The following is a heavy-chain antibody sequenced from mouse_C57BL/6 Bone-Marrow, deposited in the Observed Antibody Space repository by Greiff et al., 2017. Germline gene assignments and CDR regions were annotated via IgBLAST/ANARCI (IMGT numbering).Heavy chain of an antibody. J-gene: IGHJ1*03. CDR1: GFSLTSYG. V-gene: IGHV2-2*01. Sequence: QVQLKQSGPGLVQPSQSLSITCTVSGFSLTSYGVHWVRQSPGKGLEWLGVIWSGGSTDYNAAFISRLSISKDNSKSQVFFKMNSLQADDTAIYYCARRGHYYGSSYYWYFDVWGTGTTVTVSS. D-gene: IGHD1-1*01. CDR3: ARRGHYYGSSYYWYFDV. CDR2: IWSGGST.